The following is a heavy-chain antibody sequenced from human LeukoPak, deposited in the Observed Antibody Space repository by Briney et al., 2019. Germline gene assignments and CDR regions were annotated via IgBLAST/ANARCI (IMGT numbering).Heavy chain of an antibody. CDR1: GXSISSYY. Sequence: SETLSLTCTVSGXSISSYYWGWIRQPPGKGLEWIGNIYYSGSTDYNPSLKSRVTMSVDTSKNQFSLKLSSVTATDTAVYYCARRAGYNSGWYWFDPWGQGALVTVSS. CDR2: IYYSGST. D-gene: IGHD6-19*01. V-gene: IGHV4-39*01. CDR3: ARRAGYNSGWYWFDP. J-gene: IGHJ5*02.